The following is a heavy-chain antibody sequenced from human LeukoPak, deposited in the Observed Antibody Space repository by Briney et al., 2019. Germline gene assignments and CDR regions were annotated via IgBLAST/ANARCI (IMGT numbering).Heavy chain of an antibody. V-gene: IGHV3-30*04. CDR2: ISYDGSNK. CDR1: GFTFSSYA. D-gene: IGHD3-10*01. Sequence: GGSLRLSCAASGFTFSSYAMHWVRQAPGKGLEWVAVISYDGSNKYYADSVKGRFTISRDNSKNTLYLQMNSLRAEDTAVYYCARRRGLWFGEYRRQTFDYWGQGTLVTVSS. J-gene: IGHJ4*02. CDR3: ARRRGLWFGEYRRQTFDY.